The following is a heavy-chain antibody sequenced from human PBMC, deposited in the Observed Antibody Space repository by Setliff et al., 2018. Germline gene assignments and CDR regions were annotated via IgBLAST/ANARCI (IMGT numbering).Heavy chain of an antibody. Sequence: GGSLRLSCAASGFTFSDYYMSWIRQAPGKGLECVSYISSSSTYTNYADSVKGRFTVSSDNSKNSLYLQMNSLRAEDTAVYYWARAEEILEWLSSNRRASSAFDIWGQGTMVTVSS. D-gene: IGHD3-3*01. CDR2: ISSSSTYT. CDR3: ARAEEILEWLSSNRRASSAFDI. J-gene: IGHJ3*02. CDR1: GFTFSDYY. V-gene: IGHV3-11*05.